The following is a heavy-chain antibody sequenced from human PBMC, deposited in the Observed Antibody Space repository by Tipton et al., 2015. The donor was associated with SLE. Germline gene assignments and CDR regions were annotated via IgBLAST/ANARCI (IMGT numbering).Heavy chain of an antibody. J-gene: IGHJ4*02. CDR1: GGSFSGYY. Sequence: TLSLTCAVYGGSFSGYYWSWIRQPPGKGLEWIGEINHSGSTNYNPSLKSRVTISVDTSKNQFSLKLSSVTAADTAVYYCARVRRGGNFYYFDYWGQGTLVTVSS. D-gene: IGHD4-23*01. CDR3: ARVRRGGNFYYFDY. V-gene: IGHV4-34*01. CDR2: INHSGST.